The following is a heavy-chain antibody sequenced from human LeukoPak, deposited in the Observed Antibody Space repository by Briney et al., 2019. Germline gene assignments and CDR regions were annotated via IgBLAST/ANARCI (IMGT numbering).Heavy chain of an antibody. D-gene: IGHD3-10*02. CDR3: AELGITMIGGV. Sequence: GGSLRLSCAASGFTHSNYWMTWVRQAPGKGLEWVSYISSSGSTIYYADSVKGRFTISRDNAKNSLYLQMNSLRAEDTAVYYCAELGITMIGGVWGKGTTVTISS. V-gene: IGHV3-48*04. CDR1: GFTHSNYW. CDR2: ISSSGSTI. J-gene: IGHJ6*04.